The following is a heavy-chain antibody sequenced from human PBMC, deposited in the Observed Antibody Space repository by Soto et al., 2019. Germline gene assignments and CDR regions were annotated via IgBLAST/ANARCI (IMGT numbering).Heavy chain of an antibody. CDR3: ARVAALLCYYGMDV. CDR2: IIPIFGTA. D-gene: IGHD2-21*01. Sequence: QVQLVQSGAEVKKPGSSVKVSCKASGGTFSSYAISWVRQAPGQGLEWMGGIIPIFGTANYAQKFQGRVTITADESTRTAYMELSSLRSEDTAVYDCARVAALLCYYGMDVWGQGTTVTVSS. J-gene: IGHJ6*02. CDR1: GGTFSSYA. V-gene: IGHV1-69*01.